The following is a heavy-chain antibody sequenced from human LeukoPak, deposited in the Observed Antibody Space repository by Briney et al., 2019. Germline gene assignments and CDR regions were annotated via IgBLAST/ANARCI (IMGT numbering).Heavy chain of an antibody. V-gene: IGHV1-2*02. D-gene: IGHD3-22*01. Sequence: ASVKVSCKASGYTFTGYYLHWVRQVPGQGLEWMGWINPNSGGTNSAQKFQGRVTMTRDTSIITAYMELSRLRSDDTAVYFCARGYYDSSDYEYFQHWGQGTLVTVSS. J-gene: IGHJ1*01. CDR3: ARGYYDSSDYEYFQH. CDR2: INPNSGGT. CDR1: GYTFTGYY.